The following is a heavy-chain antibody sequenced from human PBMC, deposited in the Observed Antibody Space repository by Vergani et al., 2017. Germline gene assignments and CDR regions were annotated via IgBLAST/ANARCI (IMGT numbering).Heavy chain of an antibody. CDR1: GFTFSSYA. Sequence: EVQLLESGGGLVQPGGSLRLSCAASGFTFSSYAMSWVRQAPGKGLVWVSAISGSGGSTYYADSVKGRFTISRDNSKNTLYLQMNSLRAEDTAVYYCAKDLGGYYDVDYYYGMDVWGQGTTVTVSS. J-gene: IGHJ6*02. CDR2: ISGSGGST. D-gene: IGHD3-10*02. CDR3: AKDLGGYYDVDYYYGMDV. V-gene: IGHV3-23*01.